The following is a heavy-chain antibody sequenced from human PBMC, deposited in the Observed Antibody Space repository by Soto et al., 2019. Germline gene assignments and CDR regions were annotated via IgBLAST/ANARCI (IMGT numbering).Heavy chain of an antibody. V-gene: IGHV1-45*02. J-gene: IGHJ3*02. D-gene: IGHD3-10*01. CDR1: GYTFTYRY. Sequence: QMQLVQSGAEVKKTGSSVKVSCKASGYTFTYRYLHWVRQAPGQALEWMGWVTPFNRNTNYAQKFQDRVTITRDRSMSTAYMELISLRSEDTAMYYCARQRITMVRGVTYDAFDIWGQGTMVTVSS. CDR3: ARQRITMVRGVTYDAFDI. CDR2: VTPFNRNT.